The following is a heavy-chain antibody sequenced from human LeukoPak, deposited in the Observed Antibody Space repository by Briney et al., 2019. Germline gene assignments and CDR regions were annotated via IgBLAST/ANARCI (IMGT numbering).Heavy chain of an antibody. D-gene: IGHD4-23*01. CDR1: GFTFSSYG. Sequence: PGGSLRLSCTASGFTFSSYGMHWVRQAPGKGLEWVAVISYDGSNKYYADSVKGRFTISRDNSKNTLYLQMNSLRAEDTAVYYCAKVRGYGGNSDYFDYWGQGTLVTVSS. CDR3: AKVRGYGGNSDYFDY. V-gene: IGHV3-30*18. J-gene: IGHJ4*02. CDR2: ISYDGSNK.